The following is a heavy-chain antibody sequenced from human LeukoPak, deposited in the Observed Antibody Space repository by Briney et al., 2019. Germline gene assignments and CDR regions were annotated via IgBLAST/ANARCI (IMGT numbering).Heavy chain of an antibody. Sequence: PGGSLRLSCAASGFTFSSYSMNWVRQAPGKGLAWVSSISSSSSSYIYYADPVKGRFTISRDNAKNSLYLQMTSLRAEDTAVYYCARDLMVRGVMIYYGMDVWGKGTTVTVSS. V-gene: IGHV3-21*01. D-gene: IGHD3-10*01. CDR2: ISSSSSSYI. CDR1: GFTFSSYS. J-gene: IGHJ6*04. CDR3: ARDLMVRGVMIYYGMDV.